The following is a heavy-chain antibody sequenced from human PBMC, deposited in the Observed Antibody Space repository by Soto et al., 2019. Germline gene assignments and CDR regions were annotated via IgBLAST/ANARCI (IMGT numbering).Heavy chain of an antibody. D-gene: IGHD2-2*01. CDR2: ISGSGCST. CDR3: AKDLEPCSSTSCYVY. Sequence: GGSLRLSCAASGFTFSSYAMSWVRQAPGKGLEWVSAISGSGCSTYYADSVKGRFTISRDNSKNTLYLQMNSLRAEDTAVYYCAKDLEPCSSTSCYVYWGQGTLVTVSS. V-gene: IGHV3-23*01. CDR1: GFTFSSYA. J-gene: IGHJ4*02.